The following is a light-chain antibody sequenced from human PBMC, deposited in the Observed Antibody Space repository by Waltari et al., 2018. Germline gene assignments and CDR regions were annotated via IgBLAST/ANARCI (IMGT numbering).Light chain of an antibody. CDR3: SSYAHNNHFV. CDR1: NSDVAAYNY. J-gene: IGLJ1*01. CDR2: EVT. V-gene: IGLV2-8*01. Sequence: QSVLTQPPSATGSPGQSVTLPCTGTNSDVAAYNYVSWYQQHPGKVPKLLIYEVTKRPSGVPDRFSGSKSGNTASLTVSGLQADDEADYYCSSYAHNNHFVFGTGTKVTVL.